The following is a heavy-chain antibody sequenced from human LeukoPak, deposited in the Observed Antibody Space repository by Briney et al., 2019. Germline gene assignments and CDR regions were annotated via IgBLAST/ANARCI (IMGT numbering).Heavy chain of an antibody. D-gene: IGHD2-21*02. J-gene: IGHJ4*02. V-gene: IGHV3-33*08. CDR2: IWYDGSNK. Sequence: GGSLRLSCAASGFTFNTYTMHWVRQAPGKGLEWVAYIWYDGSNKYYGDSVKGRFTISRDNSKNTVYLQMNSLRAEDTGVYYCARDRLEAVTDDDYFDYWGQGTLVTVSS. CDR3: ARDRLEAVTDDDYFDY. CDR1: GFTFNTYT.